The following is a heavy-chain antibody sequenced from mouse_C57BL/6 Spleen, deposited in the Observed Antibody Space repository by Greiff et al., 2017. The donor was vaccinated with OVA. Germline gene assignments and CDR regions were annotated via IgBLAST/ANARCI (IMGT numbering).Heavy chain of an antibody. J-gene: IGHJ4*01. CDR1: GYTFTDYN. D-gene: IGHD2-1*01. Sequence: EVQLQQSGPELVKPGASVKIPCKASGYTFTDYNMDWVKQSHGKSLEWIGDINPNNGGTIYNQKFKGKATLTVDKSSSTAYMELRSLTSEDTAVYYCARRRSYYGKDYYAMDYWGQGTSVTVSS. CDR2: INPNNGGT. V-gene: IGHV1-18*01. CDR3: ARRRSYYGKDYYAMDY.